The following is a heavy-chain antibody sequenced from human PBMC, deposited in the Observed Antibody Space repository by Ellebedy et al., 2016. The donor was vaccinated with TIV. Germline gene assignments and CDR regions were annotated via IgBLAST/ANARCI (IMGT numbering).Heavy chain of an antibody. Sequence: GESLKISCAASRFTFSSYGMHLVHQAPGKGLEWVAVIWYDRSNKYYADSVKGRFTISRDNAKNSLYLQMNSLRAEDTAVYYCARDQMATIPYWGQGTLVTVSS. J-gene: IGHJ4*02. CDR2: IWYDRSNK. V-gene: IGHV3-33*08. CDR1: RFTFSSYG. D-gene: IGHD5-24*01. CDR3: ARDQMATIPY.